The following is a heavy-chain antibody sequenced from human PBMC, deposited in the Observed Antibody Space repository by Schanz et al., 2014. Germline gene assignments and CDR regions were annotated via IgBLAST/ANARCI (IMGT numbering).Heavy chain of an antibody. CDR3: ARAAYGGYTSTPLRY. D-gene: IGHD5-12*01. V-gene: IGHV1-8*01. CDR1: GYTLTHFD. J-gene: IGHJ4*02. Sequence: QVQLVQSGAEVKKPGASVKVSCKASGYTLTHFDINWVRQAPGQGLEWMGWMNPNSGTTGYAQKFQGRVTMTRTPSTSTAYMELRGLRSEDTAVYYCARAAYGGYTSTPLRYWGQGTLVTVSS. CDR2: MNPNSGTT.